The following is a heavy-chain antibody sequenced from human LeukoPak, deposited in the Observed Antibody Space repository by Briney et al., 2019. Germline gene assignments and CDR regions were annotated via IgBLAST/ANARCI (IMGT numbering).Heavy chain of an antibody. CDR1: GFTISSYW. CDR2: IKEDGSQK. Sequence: GGSLRLSCAASGFTISSYWMHWVRQAPGKGLEWVANIKEDGSQKNYVGSVKGRFTISRDNAKNSLYLQMNSLRAEDTAVYFCARGLLAAAGIDYWGQGALVTVSS. D-gene: IGHD6-13*01. J-gene: IGHJ4*02. V-gene: IGHV3-7*04. CDR3: ARGLLAAAGIDY.